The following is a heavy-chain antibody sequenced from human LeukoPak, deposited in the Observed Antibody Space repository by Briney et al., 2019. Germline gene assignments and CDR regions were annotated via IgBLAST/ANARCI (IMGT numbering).Heavy chain of an antibody. CDR2: FDPEDGET. J-gene: IGHJ4*02. Sequence: GASVKVSCKVSGYTLTELSMHWVRQVPGKGLEWMGGFDPEDGETIYAQKFQGRVTMTEDTSTDTAYMELSSLRSEDTAVYYCATAGYCSGGSCSYYFDYWGQGTLVTVSS. CDR1: GYTLTELS. CDR3: ATAGYCSGGSCSYYFDY. D-gene: IGHD2-15*01. V-gene: IGHV1-24*01.